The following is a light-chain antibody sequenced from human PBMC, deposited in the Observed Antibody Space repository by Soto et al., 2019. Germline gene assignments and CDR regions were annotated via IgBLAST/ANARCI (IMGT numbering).Light chain of an antibody. CDR2: AAS. CDR3: QQYYNLPLT. J-gene: IGKJ4*01. V-gene: IGKV1-39*01. CDR1: QSISSY. Sequence: DIQMTQSPSSLSASVGARVTITCRASQSISSYLNWYQQKPGKAPKLLIYAASSLQSGVPSRFSGSGSGTDFTLTISSLQPEDFATYYCQQYYNLPLTFGGGTKLEIK.